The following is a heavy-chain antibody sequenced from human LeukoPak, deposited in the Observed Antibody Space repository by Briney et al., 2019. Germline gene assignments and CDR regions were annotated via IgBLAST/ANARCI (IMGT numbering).Heavy chain of an antibody. Sequence: SGESLKISCKGSGYSFTNFWIGWVRQMPGKGLEWMGIIYPGDSDTRYSPSFQGQVTISADKSISTAYLQWSSLKASDTAMYYCARATFMYSSSSAGWFDPWGQGTLVTVSS. CDR2: IYPGDSDT. J-gene: IGHJ5*02. V-gene: IGHV5-51*01. D-gene: IGHD6-6*01. CDR3: ARATFMYSSSSAGWFDP. CDR1: GYSFTNFW.